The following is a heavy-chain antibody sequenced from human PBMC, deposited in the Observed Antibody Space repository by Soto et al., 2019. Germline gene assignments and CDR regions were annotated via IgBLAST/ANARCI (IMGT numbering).Heavy chain of an antibody. CDR3: AKDHCTLSNGIAGFDY. V-gene: IGHV3-23*01. Sequence: EVQLLESGGGLVQPGGSLRLSCAASGFTFRTYGMNWVRQAPGKGLEWVSSITDGDGNTFYADSVKGRFTISRDNSKKTLYLQMNSLRAEDTAIYDCAKDHCTLSNGIAGFDYWGQGTLVTVSS. CDR1: GFTFRTYG. J-gene: IGHJ4*02. D-gene: IGHD2-8*01. CDR2: ITDGDGNT.